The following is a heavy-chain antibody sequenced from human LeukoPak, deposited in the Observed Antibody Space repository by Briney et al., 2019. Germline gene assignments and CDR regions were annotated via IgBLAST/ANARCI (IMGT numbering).Heavy chain of an antibody. CDR2: INHSGST. CDR3: ARAPTMVRGVIIDDY. Sequence: SETLSLTCAVYGGSFSGYYWSWIRQPPGKGLEWIGGINHSGSTNYNPPLKSRVTISVDTSKNQFSLKLSSVTAADTAVYYCARAPTMVRGVIIDDYWGQGTLVTVSS. V-gene: IGHV4-34*01. CDR1: GGSFSGYY. J-gene: IGHJ4*02. D-gene: IGHD3-10*01.